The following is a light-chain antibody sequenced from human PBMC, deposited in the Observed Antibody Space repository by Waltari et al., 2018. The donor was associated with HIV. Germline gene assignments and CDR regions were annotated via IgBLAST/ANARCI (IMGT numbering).Light chain of an antibody. CDR1: QRIISNY. V-gene: IGKV3-20*01. CDR3: QQYGSSPWT. Sequence: EIVLTQSPGTLSLSPGERATLSCRASQRIISNYLAWYQQKPGQAPRLLIYGASSRSTGIPDRFSGSGSGTDFTLTISRLEPEEFAVYYCQQYGSSPWTFGQGTKVEIK. CDR2: GAS. J-gene: IGKJ1*01.